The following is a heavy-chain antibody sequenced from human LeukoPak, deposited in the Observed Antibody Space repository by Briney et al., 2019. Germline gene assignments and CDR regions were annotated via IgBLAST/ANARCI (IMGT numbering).Heavy chain of an antibody. J-gene: IGHJ6*03. Sequence: ASVKVSCKASGYTLTGYYMHWVRQAPGQGLEWMGWINPNSGGTNYAQKFQGRVTMTRDTSISTAYMELSRLRSDDTAVYYCARDSVSSSSRPPYYYMDVWGKGTTVTVSS. D-gene: IGHD6-6*01. CDR3: ARDSVSSSSRPPYYYMDV. V-gene: IGHV1-2*02. CDR2: INPNSGGT. CDR1: GYTLTGYY.